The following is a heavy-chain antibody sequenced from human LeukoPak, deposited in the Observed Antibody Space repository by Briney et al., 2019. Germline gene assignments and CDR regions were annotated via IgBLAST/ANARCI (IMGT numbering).Heavy chain of an antibody. Sequence: SCKASGGTFSDYAMSWVRQAPGKGLEWVSSISTSGGSTYYADSVKGRFTISRDNSKNTLYLQVNSLRAEDTAVYYCAKADIAVVVAATSFDPWGQGTLVTVSS. J-gene: IGHJ5*02. CDR2: ISTSGGST. CDR3: AKADIAVVVAATSFDP. CDR1: GGTFSDYA. D-gene: IGHD2-15*01. V-gene: IGHV3-23*01.